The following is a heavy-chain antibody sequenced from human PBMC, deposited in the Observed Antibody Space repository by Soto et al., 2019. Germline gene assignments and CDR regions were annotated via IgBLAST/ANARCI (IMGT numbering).Heavy chain of an antibody. CDR1: GGSISSYY. Sequence: KPSETLSLTCTVSGGSISSYYWSWIRQPPGKGLEWIGYIYYSGSTNYNPSLKSRVTISVDTSKNQFSLKLSSVTAADTAVYYCARDLGLTGLGWFDPWGKGTLVTVSS. V-gene: IGHV4-59*01. D-gene: IGHD7-27*01. CDR3: ARDLGLTGLGWFDP. J-gene: IGHJ5*02. CDR2: IYYSGST.